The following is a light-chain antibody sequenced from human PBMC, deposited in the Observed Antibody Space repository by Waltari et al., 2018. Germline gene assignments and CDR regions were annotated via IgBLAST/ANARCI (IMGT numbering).Light chain of an antibody. Sequence: SYELTQPPSVSVSPGQTARITCPGNTLPKQFAYWYQQKPGQAPVLMIYKDSERPSGIPERFSGSSSGTTVMLTISGVQAEDEADYYCQSADNSGTPVVFGGGTNLTVL. CDR3: QSADNSGTPVV. J-gene: IGLJ2*01. CDR2: KDS. V-gene: IGLV3-25*03. CDR1: TLPKQF.